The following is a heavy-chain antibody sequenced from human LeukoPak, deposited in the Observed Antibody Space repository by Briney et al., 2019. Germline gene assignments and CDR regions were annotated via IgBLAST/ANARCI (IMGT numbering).Heavy chain of an antibody. CDR1: GGSISSYY. V-gene: IGHV4-59*01. D-gene: IGHD5-12*01. CDR3: ARGQWLRGAFDI. CDR2: IYYSGST. J-gene: IGHJ3*02. Sequence: SETLSLTCTVSGGSISSYYWSWIRQPPGKGLEWIGYIYYSGSTNYNPSLKSRVTISVDTSKNQFSLKLSSVTAADTAVYYCARGQWLRGAFDIWGQGTMVTVSS.